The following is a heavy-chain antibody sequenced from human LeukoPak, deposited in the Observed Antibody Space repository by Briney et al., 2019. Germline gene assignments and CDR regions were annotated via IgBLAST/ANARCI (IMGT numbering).Heavy chain of an antibody. D-gene: IGHD1-14*01. V-gene: IGHV4-4*02. Sequence: SETLSLICTVSLDSTTSNFWSWVRQPPGKGLEWIGEIHRSGSPNYNPSLQSRVTISIDRSRNQIALELSSVTAADTAVYYCAREILGGFNPGAYWGQGTLVTVSS. J-gene: IGHJ4*02. CDR3: AREILGGFNPGAY. CDR2: IHRSGSP. CDR1: LDSTTSNF.